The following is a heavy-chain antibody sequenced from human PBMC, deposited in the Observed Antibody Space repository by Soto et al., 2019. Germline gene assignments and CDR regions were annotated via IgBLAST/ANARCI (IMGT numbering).Heavy chain of an antibody. CDR1: GASLSSYY. J-gene: IGHJ5*02. CDR2: IYPSGNT. CDR3: ARGSLQFDP. V-gene: IGHV4-4*07. Sequence: SETLSLTCTVSGASLSSYYWSWIRQPAGKGLEWIGRIYPSGNTNYKSSLKSRVTMSVDTSKNQFSLKLSSLTAADTAVYYCARGSLQFDPWGQGTLVTVSS.